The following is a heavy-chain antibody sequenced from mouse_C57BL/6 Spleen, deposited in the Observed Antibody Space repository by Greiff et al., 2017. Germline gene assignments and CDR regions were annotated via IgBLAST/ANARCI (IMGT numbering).Heavy chain of an antibody. V-gene: IGHV1-64*01. Sequence: QVQLQQPGAELVKPGASVKLSCKASGYTFTSYWMHWVKQRPGQGLEWIGMIHPNSGSTNYNEKFKSKATLTVDKSSSTAYMQLSSLTSEDSAVYYCARYSPSYAMDYWGQGTSVTVSS. CDR1: GYTFTSYW. J-gene: IGHJ4*01. CDR3: ARYSPSYAMDY. CDR2: IHPNSGST.